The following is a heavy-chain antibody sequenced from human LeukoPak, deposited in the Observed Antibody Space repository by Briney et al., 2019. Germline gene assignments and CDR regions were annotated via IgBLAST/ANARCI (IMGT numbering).Heavy chain of an antibody. V-gene: IGHV1-8*01. CDR3: ARALNQLTTVTPNFDY. J-gene: IGHJ4*02. D-gene: IGHD4-17*01. CDR2: MNPNSGNT. CDR1: GYTFTSYD. Sequence: ASVKVSCKASGYTFTSYDINWVRQATGQGLEWMGWMNPNSGNTGYAQKFQGRVTMTRNTSISTAYMELSSLRSEDTAVYYCARALNQLTTVTPNFDYWGQGTLVTVSS.